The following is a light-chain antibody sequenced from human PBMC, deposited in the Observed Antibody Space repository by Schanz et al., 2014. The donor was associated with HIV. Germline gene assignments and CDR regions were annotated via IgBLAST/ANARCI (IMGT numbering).Light chain of an antibody. CDR1: QRLSSSY. J-gene: IGKJ3*01. V-gene: IGKV3-20*01. Sequence: ETVLTQSPGSLSLSPGERATLSCGASQRLSSSYLAWYQQKRDQPPRLVIYATSTRATGIPDRFSGSGSGTHFTLTIRSLQPEDFATYYCQHSYSAPYTFGPGTKIDVK. CDR2: ATS. CDR3: QHSYSAPYT.